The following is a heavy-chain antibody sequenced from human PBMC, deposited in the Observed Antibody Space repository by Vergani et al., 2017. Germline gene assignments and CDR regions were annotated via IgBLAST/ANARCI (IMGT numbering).Heavy chain of an antibody. CDR2: IRSKANSYAT. Sequence: EVQLLESGGGLVQPGGSLKLSCAASGFTFSGSAMHWVRQASGKGLEWVGRIRSKANSYATAYAASVKGRFTISRDDSKNTAYLQMNSLRAEDTAVYYCAKDPLRQVYYYSYMAVWSKGTTVTVSS. CDR3: AKDPLRQVYYYSYMAV. D-gene: IGHD4-17*01. CDR1: GFTFSGSA. V-gene: IGHV3-73*01. J-gene: IGHJ6*03.